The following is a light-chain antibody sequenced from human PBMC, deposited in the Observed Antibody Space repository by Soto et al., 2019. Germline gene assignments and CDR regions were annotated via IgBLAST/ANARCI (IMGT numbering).Light chain of an antibody. CDR2: DAS. CDR3: QQRSNWPT. Sequence: EIGLTQSPATLSLSPGERATHSCRASQSVSSYLAWYQQKPGQAPRLLIYDASNRATGIPARFSGSGSGTDFTLTISSLEPEDFAVYYCQQRSNWPTFGQGTKVDIK. V-gene: IGKV3-11*01. J-gene: IGKJ1*01. CDR1: QSVSSY.